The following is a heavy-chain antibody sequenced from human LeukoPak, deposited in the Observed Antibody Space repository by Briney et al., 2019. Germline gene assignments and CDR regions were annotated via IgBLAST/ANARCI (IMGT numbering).Heavy chain of an antibody. J-gene: IGHJ4*02. CDR2: INHSGSI. V-gene: IGHV4-34*01. CDR1: GGFISSYY. Sequence: SETLSLTCTVSGGFISSYYWSWIRQPPGGGLEWIGEINHSGSINYNPSLKSRVTISVDTSKNQFSLKLSSVTAADTAVYYCARARSGKWGFDYWGQGTLVTVSS. D-gene: IGHD1-26*01. CDR3: ARARSGKWGFDY.